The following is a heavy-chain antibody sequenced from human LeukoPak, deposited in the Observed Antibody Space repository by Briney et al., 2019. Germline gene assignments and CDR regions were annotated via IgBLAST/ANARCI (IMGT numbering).Heavy chain of an antibody. CDR3: AKGTRGWYYYGMDV. V-gene: IGHV3-23*01. J-gene: IGHJ6*02. CDR1: GFTFSSYA. D-gene: IGHD6-19*01. Sequence: PGGSLRLSCAASGFTFSSYAMHWVRQAPGKGLEWVSAISGSGGSTYYADSVKGRFTISRDNSKNTLYLQMNSLRAEDTAVYYCAKGTRGWYYYGMDVWGQGTTVTVSS. CDR2: ISGSGGST.